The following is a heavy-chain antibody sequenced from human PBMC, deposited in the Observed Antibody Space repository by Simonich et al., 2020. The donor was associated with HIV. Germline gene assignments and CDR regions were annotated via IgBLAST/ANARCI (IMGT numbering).Heavy chain of an antibody. D-gene: IGHD3-3*01. Sequence: EVQLLESGGGLVQPGGSLRLSCAASGFTFSSYAMSWVRQAPGMGLGGVSAIRGSGGSTNYADSVKGRFTISRDNSKNTLYLQMNSLRAEDTAVYYCAKDRYYNFWSGYYDYWGQGTLVTVSS. V-gene: IGHV3-23*01. J-gene: IGHJ4*02. CDR3: AKDRYYNFWSGYYDY. CDR1: GFTFSSYA. CDR2: IRGSGGST.